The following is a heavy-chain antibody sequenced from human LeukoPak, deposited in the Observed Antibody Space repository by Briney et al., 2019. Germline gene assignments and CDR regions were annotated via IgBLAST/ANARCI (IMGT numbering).Heavy chain of an antibody. CDR1: GFSFSSYG. J-gene: IGHJ4*02. CDR3: AKVTPGSTARKSGLDF. V-gene: IGHV3-30*18. Sequence: GRSLRLSCAASGFSFSSYGMHWVRQTPGKGLEWVAVMSFDGSNIYYGDSVKGRFTISRDNSKNTLYLQMNSLRVEDTALYYCAKVTPGSTARKSGLDFWGQGTLVNVSS. CDR2: MSFDGSNI. D-gene: IGHD2-21*02.